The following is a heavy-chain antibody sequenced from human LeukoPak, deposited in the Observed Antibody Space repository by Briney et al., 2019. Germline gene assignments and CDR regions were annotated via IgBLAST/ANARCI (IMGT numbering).Heavy chain of an antibody. CDR1: GYTLTELS. CDR2: FDPEDGEA. Sequence: GASVKVSCKVSGYTLTELSMHWVRRAPGKGLEWMGGFDPEDGEAIYAQKFQGRVTMTEDTSTDTAYMELSSLRSEDTAVYYCATVGSGWYADAFDIWGQGTMVTVSS. V-gene: IGHV1-24*01. J-gene: IGHJ3*02. D-gene: IGHD6-19*01. CDR3: ATVGSGWYADAFDI.